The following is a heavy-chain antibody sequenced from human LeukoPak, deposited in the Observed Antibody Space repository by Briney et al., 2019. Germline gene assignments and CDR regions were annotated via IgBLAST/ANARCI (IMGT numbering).Heavy chain of an antibody. CDR3: ARGLRYYYYYMDV. CDR1: GGSMTNYY. CDR2: ISASGTT. Sequence: SETPSLTCTVSGGSMTNYYWNWIRQPPGKGLEWIGFISASGTTNYNPSLMSRVTISVDTSKNQFSLKLSSVTAADTAVYYCARGLRYYYYYMDVWGKGTTVTVSS. V-gene: IGHV4-4*09. J-gene: IGHJ6*03.